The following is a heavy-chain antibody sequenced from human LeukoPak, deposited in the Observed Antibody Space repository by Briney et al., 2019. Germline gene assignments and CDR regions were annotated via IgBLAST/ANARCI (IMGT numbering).Heavy chain of an antibody. CDR2: IYYSGST. V-gene: IGHV4-30-4*08. CDR3: ARGLHWGGSNWCDP. CDR1: GGSISSGDYY. Sequence: SETLSLTCTVSGGSISSGDYYWSWIRQPPGTGLEWIGYIYYSGSTYYNPSLKSRVTISVDTSKNQFSLKLSSVTAADTAVYYCARGLHWGGSNWCDPWGQGTLVTVSS. D-gene: IGHD2-21*01. J-gene: IGHJ5*02.